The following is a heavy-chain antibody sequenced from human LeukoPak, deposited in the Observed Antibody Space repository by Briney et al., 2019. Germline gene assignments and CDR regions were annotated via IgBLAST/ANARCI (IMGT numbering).Heavy chain of an antibody. CDR3: ARAQSVTMVRGVMDDAFDI. V-gene: IGHV3-33*01. Sequence: GGSLRLSCAASGFTFSSYGMHWVRRAPGKGLEWVAVIWYDGSNKYYADSVKGRFTISRDNSKNTLYLQMNSLRAEDTAVYYCARAQSVTMVRGVMDDAFDIWGQGTMVTVSS. CDR1: GFTFSSYG. D-gene: IGHD3-10*01. CDR2: IWYDGSNK. J-gene: IGHJ3*02.